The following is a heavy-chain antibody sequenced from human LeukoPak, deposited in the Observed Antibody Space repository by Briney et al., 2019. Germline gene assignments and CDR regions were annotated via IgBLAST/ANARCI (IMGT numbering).Heavy chain of an antibody. CDR3: ASLLVGATRGIDY. V-gene: IGHV1-69*04. D-gene: IGHD1-26*01. CDR1: GGTFSSYA. J-gene: IGHJ4*02. Sequence: SVKVSCKASGGTFSSYAISWVRQAPGQGLEWMGRIIPILGIANYAQRFQGRVTITADKSTSTAYMELSSLRSEDTAVYYCASLLVGATRGIDYWGQGTLVTVSS. CDR2: IIPILGIA.